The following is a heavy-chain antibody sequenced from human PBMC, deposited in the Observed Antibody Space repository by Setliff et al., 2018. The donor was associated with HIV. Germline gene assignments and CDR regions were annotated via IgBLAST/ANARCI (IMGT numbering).Heavy chain of an antibody. J-gene: IGHJ6*03. D-gene: IGHD3-10*01. Sequence: SETLSLTCTVSGGSISSYYWSWIRQPPGKGLEWIGYIYYGGSTNYNPSLKSRVTISVDTSRSQFSLKLSSVTAADTAVYYCASLDGSESPYIYYYYMDVWGEGTAVTVSS. CDR2: IYYGGST. CDR3: ASLDGSESPYIYYYYMDV. V-gene: IGHV4-59*08. CDR1: GGSISSYY.